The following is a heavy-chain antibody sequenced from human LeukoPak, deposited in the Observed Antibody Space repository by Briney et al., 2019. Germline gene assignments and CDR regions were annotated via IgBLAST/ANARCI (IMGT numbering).Heavy chain of an antibody. CDR3: ARGSQVVVAATLGYYYYYMDV. CDR2: INHSGGT. V-gene: IGHV4-34*01. D-gene: IGHD2-15*01. J-gene: IGHJ6*03. Sequence: SETLSLTCAVYGGSFSGYYWSWIRQPPGKGLEWIGEINHSGGTNYNPSLKSRVTISVDTSKNQFSLKLSSVTAADTAVYYCARGSQVVVAATLGYYYYYMDVWGKGTTVTVSS. CDR1: GGSFSGYY.